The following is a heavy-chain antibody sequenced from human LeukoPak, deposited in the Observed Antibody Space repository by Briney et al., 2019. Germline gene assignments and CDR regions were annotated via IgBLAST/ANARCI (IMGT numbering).Heavy chain of an antibody. CDR3: ARVRGITIFGVVIRPNQSPHFDY. V-gene: IGHV4-39*07. CDR1: GGSISSSSYY. J-gene: IGHJ4*02. D-gene: IGHD3-3*01. Sequence: PSETLSLTCTVSGGSISSSSYYWGWIRQPPGKGLEWIGEINHSGSTNYNPSLKSRVTISVDTSKNQFSLKLSSVTAADTAVYYCARVRGITIFGVVIRPNQSPHFDYWGQGTLVTVSS. CDR2: INHSGST.